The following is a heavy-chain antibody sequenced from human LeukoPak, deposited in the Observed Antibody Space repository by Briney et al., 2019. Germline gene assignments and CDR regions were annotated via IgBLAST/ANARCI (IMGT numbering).Heavy chain of an antibody. D-gene: IGHD3-3*01. CDR1: GFTFSYYW. Sequence: GGSLRLSCAASGFTFSYYWMTWVRQAPGKGLEWVANLRPDGRDKYYADSVKGRFPISRDNAKNSLYLQMNGLRADDTAIYYCARDAYDDASESWGQGTLVTVSS. CDR2: LRPDGRDK. CDR3: ARDAYDDASES. J-gene: IGHJ5*02. V-gene: IGHV3-7*01.